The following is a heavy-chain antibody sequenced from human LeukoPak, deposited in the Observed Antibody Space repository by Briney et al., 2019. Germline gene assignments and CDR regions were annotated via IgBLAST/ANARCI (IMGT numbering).Heavy chain of an antibody. Sequence: GASVKVSCKASGYTFTSYYMHWVRQAPGQGLEWMGIINPSGGSTSYAQKFQGRVTMTRDMSTSTAYMELRSLRSDDTAVYYCATHSSGYPTYFDYWGQGTLVTVSS. V-gene: IGHV1-46*01. D-gene: IGHD3-22*01. CDR1: GYTFTSYY. CDR2: INPSGGST. CDR3: ATHSSGYPTYFDY. J-gene: IGHJ4*02.